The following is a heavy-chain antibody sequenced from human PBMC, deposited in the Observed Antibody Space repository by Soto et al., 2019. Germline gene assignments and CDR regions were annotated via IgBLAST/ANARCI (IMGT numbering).Heavy chain of an antibody. V-gene: IGHV4-39*01. D-gene: IGHD3-3*01. Sequence: LPETLSLTCTVSGGSISSSSYYWAWIRQSPGKGLEWIGSVYYNGFTYYNPSLKSRVTISVDTSKNQFSLKLTSVTAADTAVYYCARMGDFWSGPGELDPWGQGTLVTVSS. J-gene: IGHJ5*02. CDR1: GGSISSSSYY. CDR2: VYYNGFT. CDR3: ARMGDFWSGPGELDP.